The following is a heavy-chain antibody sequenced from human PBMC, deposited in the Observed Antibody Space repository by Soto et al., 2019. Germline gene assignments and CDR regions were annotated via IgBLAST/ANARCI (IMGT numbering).Heavy chain of an antibody. CDR2: IWYDGSNK. CDR1: GFTFSSYG. D-gene: IGHD3-10*01. V-gene: IGHV3-33*01. J-gene: IGHJ4*02. Sequence: QVQLVESGGGVVQPGRSLRLSCAASGFTFSSYGMHWVRQAPGKGLEWVAVIWYDGSNKYYSDSVKGRFTISRDNSKNTLYLQMNSLRAEDTAVYHCASFSGEPNLTLDYWGQGTLVTVSS. CDR3: ASFSGEPNLTLDY.